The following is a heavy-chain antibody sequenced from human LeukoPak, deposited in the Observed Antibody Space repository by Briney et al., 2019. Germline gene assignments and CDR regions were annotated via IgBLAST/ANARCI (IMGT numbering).Heavy chain of an antibody. D-gene: IGHD1-26*01. J-gene: IGHJ4*02. CDR3: ARDSGDYSFDC. CDR2: INPNSGGT. CDR1: GYTFTGYY. Sequence: ASVKVSCKASGYTFTGYYMHWVRQAPGLGLEWMGWINPNSGGTNFAQKFRDRVTMTRGTSISTAYMELSRLRSDDTAVYYCARDSGDYSFDCWGQGTLVTVSS. V-gene: IGHV1-2*02.